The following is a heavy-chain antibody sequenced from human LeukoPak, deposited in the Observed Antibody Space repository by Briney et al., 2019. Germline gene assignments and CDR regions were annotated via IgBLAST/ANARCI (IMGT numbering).Heavy chain of an antibody. D-gene: IGHD6-13*01. CDR2: IYYSGST. V-gene: IGHV4-59*01. CDR1: WGSLSSFY. Sequence: LGTPSPPRPVSWGSLSSFYWGLVREPPREGPGWVGGIYYSGSTNYNPSLKSRVTISVDTSKNQFSLKLRSVTAADTAVYYCARISSSNWYNERGAFDVWGQGTMVTVSS. CDR3: ARISSSNWYNERGAFDV. J-gene: IGHJ3*01.